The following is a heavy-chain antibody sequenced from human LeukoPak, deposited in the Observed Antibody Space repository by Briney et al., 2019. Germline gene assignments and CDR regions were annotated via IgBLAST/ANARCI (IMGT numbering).Heavy chain of an antibody. D-gene: IGHD1-26*01. CDR1: GFPFSRHP. V-gene: IGHV3-7*04. Sequence: PGGSLRLSCAASGFPFSRHPMRWVPQAPGKGLEWVTNINQDGTEKYYMDSVKGRFTISRDNAKNSLYLQMNSLRVEDTAIFSCAGVSGVGGLSDDWGEGTLVTVSS. J-gene: IGHJ4*02. CDR3: AGVSGVGGLSDD. CDR2: INQDGTEK.